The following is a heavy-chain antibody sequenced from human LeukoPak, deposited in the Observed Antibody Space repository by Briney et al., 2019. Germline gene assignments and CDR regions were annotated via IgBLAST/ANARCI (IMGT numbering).Heavy chain of an antibody. CDR1: GFTFSSYS. CDR2: ISSSSSYI. CDR3: ARGAHYEGGYFDY. Sequence: GGSLRLSCAASGFTFSSYSMSWVRQAPGKGLEWVSSISSSSSYIYYADSVKGRFTISRDNAKNSLYLQMNSLRAEDTAVYYCARGAHYEGGYFDYWGQGTLVTVSS. J-gene: IGHJ4*02. D-gene: IGHD4-17*01. V-gene: IGHV3-21*01.